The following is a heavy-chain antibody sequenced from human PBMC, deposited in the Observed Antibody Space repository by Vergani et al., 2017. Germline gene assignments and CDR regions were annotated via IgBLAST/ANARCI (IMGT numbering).Heavy chain of an antibody. Sequence: EVQLLESGGGLVQPGGSLRLSCAASGFTFSSYAMSWVRQAPGKGLEWVSAISGSGGSTYYQDSVKGRFTISRDNSKNTLYLQMNSLRAEDTAVYYCAKRYDSSGYYFDYWGQGTLVTVSS. V-gene: IGHV3-23*01. D-gene: IGHD3-22*01. CDR1: GFTFSSYA. CDR3: AKRYDSSGYYFDY. CDR2: ISGSGGST. J-gene: IGHJ4*02.